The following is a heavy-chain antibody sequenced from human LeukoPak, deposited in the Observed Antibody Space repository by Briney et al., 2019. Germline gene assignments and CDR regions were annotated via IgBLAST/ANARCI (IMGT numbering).Heavy chain of an antibody. Sequence: PSETLSLTCSVSGGSISLSYYYWGWIRQPPGKALEWIGSVYYSGTTSYNPSLKSRVTTSVDTSKNQFSLKLSSVTAADTAVYYCARAGYSGYGAFGYWGQGTLVIVSS. D-gene: IGHD5-12*01. CDR2: VYYSGTT. J-gene: IGHJ4*02. CDR1: GGSISLSYYY. V-gene: IGHV4-39*07. CDR3: ARAGYSGYGAFGY.